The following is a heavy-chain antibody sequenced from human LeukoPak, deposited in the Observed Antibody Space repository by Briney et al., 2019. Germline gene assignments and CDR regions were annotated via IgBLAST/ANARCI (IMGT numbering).Heavy chain of an antibody. Sequence: SVKVSCKASGGTFSSYAISWVRQAPGQGLEWMGRIIPILGIANYAQKFQGRVTITADKSTSTAYMELSSLRSEDTAVYYCARDRRGSGSSWSYYFDYWGQGTLVTVSS. V-gene: IGHV1-69*04. CDR2: IIPILGIA. J-gene: IGHJ4*02. D-gene: IGHD6-13*01. CDR3: ARDRRGSGSSWSYYFDY. CDR1: GGTFSSYA.